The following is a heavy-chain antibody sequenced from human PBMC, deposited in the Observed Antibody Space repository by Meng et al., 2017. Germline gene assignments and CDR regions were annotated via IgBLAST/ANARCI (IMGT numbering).Heavy chain of an antibody. V-gene: IGHV1-69*05. CDR2: IIPIFGTA. CDR1: GGTFSSYA. J-gene: IGHJ4*02. D-gene: IGHD3-22*01. CDR3: ARGYYYDSSGYLLFDY. Sequence: VKVSCKASGGTFSSYAISWVRQAPGQGLEWMGGIIPIFGTANYAQKFQGRVTITTDESTSTAYMELSSLRSEDTAVYYCARGYYYDSSGYLLFDYWGQGTLVTVSS.